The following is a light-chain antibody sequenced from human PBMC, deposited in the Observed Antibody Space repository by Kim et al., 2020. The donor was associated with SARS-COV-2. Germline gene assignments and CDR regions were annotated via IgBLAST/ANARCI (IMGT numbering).Light chain of an antibody. CDR3: NSRDNSGDRWV. J-gene: IGLJ3*02. CDR2: PET. CDR1: SIRSYF. Sequence: SSELTQDPAVSVALGQTVSITCQGDSIRSYFASWYQQKPGQAPILVLYPETNRPSGIPDRFSGSVSGNMSSLTITGAQAEDEADYYCNSRDNSGDRWVFGGGTKLTVL. V-gene: IGLV3-19*01.